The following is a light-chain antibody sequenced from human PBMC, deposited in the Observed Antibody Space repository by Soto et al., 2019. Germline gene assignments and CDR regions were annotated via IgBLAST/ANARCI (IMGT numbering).Light chain of an antibody. CDR3: QLYGSSRT. J-gene: IGKJ1*01. Sequence: EIVLTQSPGTLSLSPGERATLSCRASQSVSSSLAWYQQKPGQAPRLLIYGASSRATGIPDRFSGSGSGPDFTLTISRLEPEDFAVYFCQLYGSSRTFGQGTKVDIK. V-gene: IGKV3-20*01. CDR1: QSVSSS. CDR2: GAS.